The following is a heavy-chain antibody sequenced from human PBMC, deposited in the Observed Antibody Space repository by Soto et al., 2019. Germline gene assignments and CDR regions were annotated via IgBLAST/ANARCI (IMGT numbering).Heavy chain of an antibody. CDR1: GDSVSSDSAA. Sequence: PSQSLSLTCAISGDSVSSDSAAWKWIRQSPSRGLERLGRTYYRSKWYNDYAVSVKSRITINPDTSKNQFSLQLNSVTTEDTAVYYCASGAVMVSYYYYYGMDVLGQGXTVTVYS. D-gene: IGHD5-18*01. J-gene: IGHJ6*02. V-gene: IGHV6-1*01. CDR3: ASGAVMVSYYYYYGMDV. CDR2: TYYRSKWYN.